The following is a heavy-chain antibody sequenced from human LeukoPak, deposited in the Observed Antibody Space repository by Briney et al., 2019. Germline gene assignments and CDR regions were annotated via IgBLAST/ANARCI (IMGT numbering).Heavy chain of an antibody. CDR1: GFTFSNY. V-gene: IGHV4-34*01. J-gene: IGHJ3*02. CDR3: ARGYWYYDILTGYFHAFDI. D-gene: IGHD3-9*01. CDR2: INHSGST. Sequence: GSLRLSCAASGFTFSNYWSWIRQPPGKGLEWIGEINHSGSTNYNPSLKSRVTISVDTSKNQFSLKLSSVTAADTAVYYCARGYWYYDILTGYFHAFDIWGQGTMVTVSS.